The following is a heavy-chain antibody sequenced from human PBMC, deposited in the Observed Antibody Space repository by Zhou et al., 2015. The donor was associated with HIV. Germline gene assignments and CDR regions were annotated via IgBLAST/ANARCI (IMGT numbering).Heavy chain of an antibody. CDR1: GGTFSSYS. D-gene: IGHD6-6*01. J-gene: IGHJ3*02. CDR3: VEYSSSSNGFDI. V-gene: IGHV1-69*12. Sequence: QVQLVQSGAEVKKPGSSVKVSCKASGGTFSSYSISWVRQAPGQGLEWMGGIIPMFGTVNYAQKFQGRVTITADESTSTAYMELSSLRSEDTAVYYCVEYSSSSNGFDIWGQGTMVTVSS. CDR2: IIPMFGTV.